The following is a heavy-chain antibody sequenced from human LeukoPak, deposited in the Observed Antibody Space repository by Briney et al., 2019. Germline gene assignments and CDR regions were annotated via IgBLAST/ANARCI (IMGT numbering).Heavy chain of an antibody. D-gene: IGHD3-3*01. V-gene: IGHV3-30-3*01. CDR2: ISYDGSNK. Sequence: SGGSLRLSCAASGFTFSSYAMHWVRQAPGKGLEWVAVISYDGSNKYYADSVKGRFTISRDNSKNTLYLQMNSLRAEDTAVYYCARGNYDFWSGYGYWGQGTLVTVSS. CDR3: ARGNYDFWSGYGY. CDR1: GFTFSSYA. J-gene: IGHJ4*02.